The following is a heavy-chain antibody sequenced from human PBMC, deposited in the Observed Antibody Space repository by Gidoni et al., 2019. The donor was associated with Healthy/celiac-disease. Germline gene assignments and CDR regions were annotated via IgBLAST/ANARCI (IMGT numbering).Heavy chain of an antibody. J-gene: IGHJ3*02. CDR2: IKIKTDGGTT. CDR1: GFTFNNDW. D-gene: IGHD1-26*01. V-gene: IGHV3-15*01. CDR3: TTALGATAAFDI. Sequence: EVQLVESGGGLVKAGGSLRLSCAASGFTFNNDWMSWVRQAPGKGLEWVGRIKIKTDGGTTDYAAPVKGRFTISRDDSKNTLYLQMNSLKTEDTAVYYCTTALGATAAFDIWGQGTMVTVSS.